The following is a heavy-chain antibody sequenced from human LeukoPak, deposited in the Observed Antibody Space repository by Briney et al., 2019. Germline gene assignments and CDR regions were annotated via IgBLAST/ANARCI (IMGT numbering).Heavy chain of an antibody. CDR1: GGSISGSSYY. V-gene: IGHV4-39*07. J-gene: IGHJ6*03. CDR2: IYYSGST. CDR3: ARMRQNYYYYIDV. Sequence: SETLSLTCTVSGGSISGSSYYWGWIRQPPGKGLEWIGSIYYSGSTYYNPSLKSRVTISVDTSKNQFSLKLSSVTAADTAVYYCARMRQNYYYYIDVWGKGTTVTVSS.